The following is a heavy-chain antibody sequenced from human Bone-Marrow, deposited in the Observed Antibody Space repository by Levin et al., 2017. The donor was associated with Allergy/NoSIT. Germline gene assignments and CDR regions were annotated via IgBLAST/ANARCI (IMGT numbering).Heavy chain of an antibody. Sequence: KSGGSLRLSCKGSGFRFGDYSMTWIRQAPGKGLEWVGFIRSKEYGGTAEYAASVSGRFSISRDDSKSLVYLQMNSLKTEDTAIYYCTREKSRDSDYNWFDPWGQGTLVTVSS. J-gene: IGHJ5*02. CDR3: TREKSRDSDYNWFDP. D-gene: IGHD4-11*01. CDR1: GFRFGDYS. CDR2: IRSKEYGGTA. V-gene: IGHV3-49*05.